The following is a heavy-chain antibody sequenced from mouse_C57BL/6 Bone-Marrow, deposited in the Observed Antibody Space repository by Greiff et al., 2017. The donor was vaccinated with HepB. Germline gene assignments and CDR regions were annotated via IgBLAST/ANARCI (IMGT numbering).Heavy chain of an antibody. J-gene: IGHJ1*03. Sequence: DVKLVESEGGLVQPGRSMKLSCTASGFTFSDYYMAWVRQVPEKGLEWVANINYDGSSTYYLDSLKSRFIISRDNAKNILYLQMSSLKSEDTATYYCASSSYDWYFDVWGTGTTVTVSS. CDR2: INYDGSST. CDR1: GFTFSDYY. CDR3: ASSSYDWYFDV. V-gene: IGHV5-16*01. D-gene: IGHD1-1*01.